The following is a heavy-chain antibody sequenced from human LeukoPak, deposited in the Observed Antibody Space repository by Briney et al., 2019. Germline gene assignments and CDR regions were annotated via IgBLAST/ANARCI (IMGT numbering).Heavy chain of an antibody. V-gene: IGHV4-59*08. D-gene: IGHD3-22*01. CDR2: IYYSGST. CDR1: GGSISVYY. J-gene: IGHJ1*01. Sequence: PSETLSLTCTVSGGSISVYYWSWIRHPPGKGLELIGYIYYSGSTNYNPSLKSRVTISVDTSKNQFSLKLSSVTAADTAVYYCARHSKYYYDSSGSYVGYFQHWGQGTLVTVSS. CDR3: ARHSKYYYDSSGSYVGYFQH.